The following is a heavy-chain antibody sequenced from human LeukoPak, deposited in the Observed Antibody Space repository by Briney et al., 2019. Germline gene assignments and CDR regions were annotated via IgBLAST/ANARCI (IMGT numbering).Heavy chain of an antibody. Sequence: GGSLRLSCAASGFTFSSYSMNWVRQAPGKGLEWVSAISGSGGSTYYADSVKGRFTISRDNSKNTLYLQMNSLRAEDTAVYYCAKCSSRDYGDYFDYWGQGTLVTVSS. V-gene: IGHV3-23*01. CDR2: ISGSGGST. CDR3: AKCSSRDYGDYFDY. CDR1: GFTFSSYS. D-gene: IGHD4-17*01. J-gene: IGHJ4*02.